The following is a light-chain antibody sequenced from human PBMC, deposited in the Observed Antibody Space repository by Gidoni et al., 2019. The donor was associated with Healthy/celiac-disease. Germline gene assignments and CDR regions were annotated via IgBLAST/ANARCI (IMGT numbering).Light chain of an antibody. CDR1: QSLLHSNGYNY. V-gene: IGKV2-28*01. Sequence: DIVMTKSPLSLPVTPGEPASISCRSSQSLLHSNGYNYLDWYLQKPGQSPQLLIYLGSNRASGVPDRFSGSGSGTDFTLKISRVEAEDVGVYYCMQALQTPGTFXQXTQVEIK. J-gene: IGKJ1*01. CDR2: LGS. CDR3: MQALQTPGT.